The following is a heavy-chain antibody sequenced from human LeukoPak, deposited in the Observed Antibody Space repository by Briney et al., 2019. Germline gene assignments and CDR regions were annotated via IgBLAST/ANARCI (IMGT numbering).Heavy chain of an antibody. CDR2: INPNSGGT. V-gene: IGHV1-2*06. CDR3: ARIYDGRLTMIDY. CDR1: GYTFTGYY. Sequence: ASVKVSCKASGYTFTGYYMHWVRQAPGQGLEWMGRINPNSGGTNYAQRFQGRVTMTRDTSISTAYMELSRLRSDDTAVYYCARIYDGRLTMIDYWGQGTLVTVSS. D-gene: IGHD3-22*01. J-gene: IGHJ4*02.